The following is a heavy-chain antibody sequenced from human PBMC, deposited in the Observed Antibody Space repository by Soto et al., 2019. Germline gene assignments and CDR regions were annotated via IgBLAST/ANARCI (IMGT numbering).Heavy chain of an antibody. CDR3: TTSAYDFWSGYYSRPDYYYGMDV. D-gene: IGHD3-3*01. V-gene: IGHV3-49*04. CDR1: GFTFGDYA. J-gene: IGHJ6*02. Sequence: GGSLRLSCTASGFTFGDYAMSWVRQAPGKGLEWVGFIRSKAYGGTTEYAASVKGRFTISRDDSKSIAYLQMNSPKTEDTAVYYCTTSAYDFWSGYYSRPDYYYGMDVWGQGTTVTVSS. CDR2: IRSKAYGGTT.